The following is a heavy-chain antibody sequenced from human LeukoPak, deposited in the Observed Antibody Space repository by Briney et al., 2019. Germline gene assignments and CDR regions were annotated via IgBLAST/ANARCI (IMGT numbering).Heavy chain of an antibody. CDR3: ARGQHGVAAAPFDY. CDR2: IYYSGST. CDR1: GGSISSYY. Sequence: SETLSLTCSVSGGSISSYYGSWIRPPPGEGLEWIGYIYYSGSTNNNPSLKSRVTISVDTSKNHFSLKLSSVTAADTAVYYCARGQHGVAAAPFDYWGQGTLVTVSS. J-gene: IGHJ4*02. D-gene: IGHD6-13*01. V-gene: IGHV4-59*01.